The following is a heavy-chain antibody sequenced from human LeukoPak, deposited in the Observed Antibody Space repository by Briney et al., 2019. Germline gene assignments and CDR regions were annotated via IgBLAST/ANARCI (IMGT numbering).Heavy chain of an antibody. CDR2: IYPGDSDT. J-gene: IGHJ4*02. CDR3: ARQYSSGWQGGY. CDR1: GYSFTSYW. V-gene: IGHV5-51*01. Sequence: GESRNSSCKGSGYSFTSYWIGWVRQMPGKGLEWIGIIYPGDSDTRYSPSFQGQVTISADKSMSTAYLKWSSLKASDTAMYYCARQYSSGWQGGYWGQGTLVTVSS. D-gene: IGHD6-19*01.